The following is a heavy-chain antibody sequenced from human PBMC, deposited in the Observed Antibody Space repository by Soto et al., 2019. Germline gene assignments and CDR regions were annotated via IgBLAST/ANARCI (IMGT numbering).Heavy chain of an antibody. J-gene: IGHJ4*02. Sequence: QITLKESGPTVVKPTETLTLTCTFSGFSLTTSGDGVGWVRQSPGKAPEWLALIYWDDDKRYSTYLNRRRIINQDTAKNQVVLTMANVDPADTATSYCAHRVLRTVFGLVTTTAIDFDFWGPGTPVVVSS. CDR1: GFSLTTSGDG. CDR3: AHRVLRTVFGLVTTTAIDFDF. V-gene: IGHV2-5*02. D-gene: IGHD3-3*01. CDR2: IYWDDDK.